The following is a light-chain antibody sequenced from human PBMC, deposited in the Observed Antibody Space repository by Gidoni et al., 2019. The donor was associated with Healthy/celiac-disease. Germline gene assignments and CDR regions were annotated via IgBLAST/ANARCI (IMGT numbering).Light chain of an antibody. CDR3: QQYGSSLPYT. CDR2: GAS. V-gene: IGKV3-20*01. J-gene: IGKJ2*01. CDR1: QSVSSSY. Sequence: EIVLTQSPGTLSLSPGERATLSCRYSQSVSSSYLAWYQQKPGQAPRLLIYGASSRATGIPDRFSGSGSGTDFTLTISRLEPEDFAVNYCQQYGSSLPYTFXQXTKLEIK.